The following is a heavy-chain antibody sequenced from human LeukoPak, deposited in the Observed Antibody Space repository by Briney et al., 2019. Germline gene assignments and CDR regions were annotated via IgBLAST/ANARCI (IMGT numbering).Heavy chain of an antibody. D-gene: IGHD3-16*01. J-gene: IGHJ4*02. Sequence: GSLRLSCAASGFAFSSYAMSWVRRAPGKGLERVSSISASGGNTYHADSVEGRFTISRDNSRNTLYLQMNSLRVDDTAVYYCAGVTFGGVFPPVWGQGTLVTVSS. CDR3: AGVTFGGVFPPV. CDR2: ISASGGNT. CDR1: GFAFSSYA. V-gene: IGHV3-23*01.